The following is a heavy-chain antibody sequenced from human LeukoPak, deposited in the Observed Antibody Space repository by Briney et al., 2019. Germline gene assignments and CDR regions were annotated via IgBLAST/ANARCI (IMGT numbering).Heavy chain of an antibody. Sequence: ASVKVSCKASGYTFTGYYMHWVRQAPGQGLEWMGWINPNSGGTNYAQKFQGRVTMTRDTPISTAYMELSSLRSDDTAVYYCAREHLFSGSENYVLHNWFDPWGQGTLVTVSS. J-gene: IGHJ5*02. V-gene: IGHV1-2*02. CDR1: GYTFTGYY. CDR2: INPNSGGT. CDR3: AREHLFSGSENYVLHNWFDP. D-gene: IGHD3-10*01.